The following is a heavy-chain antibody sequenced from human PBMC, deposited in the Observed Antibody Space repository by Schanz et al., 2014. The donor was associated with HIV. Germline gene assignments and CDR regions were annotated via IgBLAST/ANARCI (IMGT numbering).Heavy chain of an antibody. CDR3: ARSPSFGMDV. V-gene: IGHV3-23*04. J-gene: IGHJ6*02. CDR1: GFTFSSLG. CDR2: ISEFGGSA. Sequence: VQVVESGGGVVQPGRSLRLSCAASGFTFSSLGMSWVRQAPGEGLEWVSGISEFGGSAWYADSVKGRFTISRDNAKNSLYLQMNSLRDEDTAVYYCARSPSFGMDVWGQGTTVTVSS.